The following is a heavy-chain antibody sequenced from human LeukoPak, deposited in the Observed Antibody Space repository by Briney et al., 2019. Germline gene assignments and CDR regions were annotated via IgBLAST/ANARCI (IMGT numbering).Heavy chain of an antibody. J-gene: IGHJ4*02. CDR1: GGSISSDH. CDR3: VREHDWGDFDH. Sequence: SETLSLTCTVSGGSISSDHWNWIRQPPGKELEWIGYISYRGNTNYNPSLKSRVTVSADTSKNQFSLKLSSVTAADTAVYYCVREHDWGDFDHWGQGTLVTVSS. V-gene: IGHV4-59*01. CDR2: ISYRGNT. D-gene: IGHD7-27*01.